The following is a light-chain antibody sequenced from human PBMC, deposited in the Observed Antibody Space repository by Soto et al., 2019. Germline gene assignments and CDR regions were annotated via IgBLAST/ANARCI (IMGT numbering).Light chain of an antibody. CDR3: SSYTTSATYV. Sequence: QSVLTQPASVSGSPGQSITISCTGTSSDVGGYNYVSWYQQPPGKAPKLIVYEVSSRPSGVSDRFSGSKSGNTASLTISGLQAEDEADYYCSSYTTSATYVFGTGTKVTVL. J-gene: IGLJ1*01. CDR2: EVS. CDR1: SSDVGGYNY. V-gene: IGLV2-14*01.